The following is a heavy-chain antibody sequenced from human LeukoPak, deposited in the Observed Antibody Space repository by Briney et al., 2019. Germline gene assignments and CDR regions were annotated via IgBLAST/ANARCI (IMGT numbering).Heavy chain of an antibody. D-gene: IGHD6-19*01. J-gene: IGHJ4*02. CDR1: GGSISSYY. Sequence: PSETLSLTCTVSGGSISSYYWSWIRQPPGEGLEWIGYIYYSGSTNYSPSLKSRVTISVDTSKNQFSLKLSSVTAADTAVYYCARDDPSYSSGFDYWGQGTLVTVSS. V-gene: IGHV4-59*01. CDR3: ARDDPSYSSGFDY. CDR2: IYYSGST.